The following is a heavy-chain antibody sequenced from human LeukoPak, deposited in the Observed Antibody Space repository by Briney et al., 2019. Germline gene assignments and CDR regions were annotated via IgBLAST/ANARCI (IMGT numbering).Heavy chain of an antibody. CDR2: ISSSGSTI. CDR1: GFTFSDYY. J-gene: IGHJ4*02. CDR3: AAIAVAGRYYFDY. V-gene: IGHV3-11*01. D-gene: IGHD6-19*01. Sequence: PGVSLRLSCAASGFTFSDYYMSWIRQAPGKGLEWVSYISSSGSTIYYADSVKGRFTISRDNAKNSLYLQMNSLRAEDTAVYYCAAIAVAGRYYFDYWGQGTLVTVSS.